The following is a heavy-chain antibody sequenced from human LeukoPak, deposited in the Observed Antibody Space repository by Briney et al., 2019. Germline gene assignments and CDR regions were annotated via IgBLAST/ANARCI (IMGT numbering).Heavy chain of an antibody. D-gene: IGHD6-13*01. CDR1: GFTFSSYW. V-gene: IGHV3-74*01. CDR3: ARIGAGSSRDY. Sequence: PGGSLRLSCAASGFTFSSYWMHWVRQAPGKGLVWVSRINSDGSTTNYADSVKGRFTISRDDAENTLYLQMNSLRAEDTAVYYCARIGAGSSRDYWGQGTLVTVSS. J-gene: IGHJ4*02. CDR2: INSDGSTT.